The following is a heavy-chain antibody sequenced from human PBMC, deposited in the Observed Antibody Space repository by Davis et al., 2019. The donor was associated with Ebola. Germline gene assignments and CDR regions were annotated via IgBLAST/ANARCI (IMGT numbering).Heavy chain of an antibody. CDR1: GDSISSSNW. CDR2: INHSGST. CDR3: AKDNRNIWSEV. J-gene: IGHJ3*01. D-gene: IGHD2/OR15-2a*01. V-gene: IGHV4-4*02. Sequence: MPSEPLSLTCAVSGDSISSSNWWSWVRQPPGKGLEWVGEINHSGSTNYNPSLKSRVTISLDTSKNQFSLKLTSVTAADTAIYYCAKDNRNIWSEVWGQGTMVTVSS.